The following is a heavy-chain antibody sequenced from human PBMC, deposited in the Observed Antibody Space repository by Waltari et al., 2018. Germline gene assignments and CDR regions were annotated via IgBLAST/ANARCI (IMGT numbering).Heavy chain of an antibody. CDR2: ISSSGSTI. CDR1: GFTFSSYE. CDR3: ARDWSTRLGGVLDY. V-gene: IGHV3-48*03. Sequence: EVQLVESGGGLVQPGGSLRLSCAASGFTFSSYEMNWVRQAPGKGREWVAYISSSGSTIYYGDSVKGRFTISRDNAKNSLYLQMNSLRAEDTAVYYCARDWSTRLGGVLDYWGQGTLVTVSS. D-gene: IGHD6-19*01. J-gene: IGHJ4*02.